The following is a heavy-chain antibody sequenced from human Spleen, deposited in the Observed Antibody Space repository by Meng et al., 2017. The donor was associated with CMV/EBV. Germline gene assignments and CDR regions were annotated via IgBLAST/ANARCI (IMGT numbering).Heavy chain of an antibody. J-gene: IGHJ6*02. CDR1: GGTFSSYA. Sequence: SVKVSCKASGGTFSSYAISWVRQAPGQGLEWMGGIIPIFGTANYAQKFQGRVTITTDESTSTAYMELSSLRSEDTAVYYCAGGYSSSYYYSGMDVWGQGTTVTVSS. CDR2: IIPIFGTA. D-gene: IGHD6-13*01. CDR3: AGGYSSSYYYSGMDV. V-gene: IGHV1-69*05.